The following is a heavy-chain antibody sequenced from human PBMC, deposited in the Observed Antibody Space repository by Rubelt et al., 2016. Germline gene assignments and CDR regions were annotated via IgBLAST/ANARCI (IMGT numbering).Heavy chain of an antibody. V-gene: IGHV1-69*01. J-gene: IGHJ6*02. CDR3: AISLLPPGDWVNYYYYGMDV. Sequence: QVQLVQSGAEVKKPGSSVKVSCKASGGTFSSYAIFGTANYAQKFQGRVTISADESTSTAYMELSSLRSEDTAVYYCAISLLPPGDWVNYYYYGMDVWGQGTTVTVSS. CDR2: FGTA. CDR1: GGTFSSYA. D-gene: IGHD3/OR15-3a*01.